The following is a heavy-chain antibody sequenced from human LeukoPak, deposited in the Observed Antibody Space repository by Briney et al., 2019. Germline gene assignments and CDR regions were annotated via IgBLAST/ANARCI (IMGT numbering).Heavy chain of an antibody. J-gene: IGHJ4*02. CDR1: GYSFTSYW. CDR2: IYPGDYDT. CDR3: ARHDRLTGYFDY. Sequence: GESLKISCKGFGYSFTSYWIGWVRQMPGKGVEWMGIIYPGDYDTRYSPSFQGQVTISADKPISTAYLQWSSLKASDTAMYYCARHDRLTGYFDYWGQGTLVTVSS. V-gene: IGHV5-51*01. D-gene: IGHD3-9*01.